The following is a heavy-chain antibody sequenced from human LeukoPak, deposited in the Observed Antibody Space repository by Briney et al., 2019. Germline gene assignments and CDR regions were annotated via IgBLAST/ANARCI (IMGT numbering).Heavy chain of an antibody. CDR3: ARAEYSGSYLGFDY. V-gene: IGHV1-8*03. D-gene: IGHD1-26*01. J-gene: IGHJ4*02. Sequence: GASVKVSCKASGYTFTSYDINWVRQATGQGLEWMGWMNPNSGNTGYAQKFQGRVTITGNTSISTAYMELSSLKSEDTAVYYCARAEYSGSYLGFDYWGQGTLVTVSS. CDR1: GYTFTSYD. CDR2: MNPNSGNT.